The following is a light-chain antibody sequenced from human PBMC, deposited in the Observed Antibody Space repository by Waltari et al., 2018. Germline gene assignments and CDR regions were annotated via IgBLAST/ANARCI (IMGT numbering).Light chain of an antibody. CDR3: HSRETFSTRL. CDR1: TLDKYD. J-gene: IGLJ2*01. V-gene: IGLV3-19*01. Sequence: SDLTQDPSVSVALGPKARMNSQGDTLDKYDAIWYQQRTGQAPVLVLYGPGNRPSGIPDRFSGSTSGNTASLTITGAQAEDEADYYCHSRETFSTRLFGGGTRLTV. CDR2: GPG.